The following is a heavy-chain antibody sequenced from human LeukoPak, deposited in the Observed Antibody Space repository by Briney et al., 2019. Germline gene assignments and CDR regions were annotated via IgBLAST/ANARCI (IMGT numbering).Heavy chain of an antibody. D-gene: IGHD2-2*01. CDR2: IYSGGTT. Sequence: PGASLILSCAASGFTVSSNYMSWVRQAPGKGLEWGSVIYSGGTTYYADSVKGRFTISRDNSKNTLYLQMNSLRAEDTAVYYCARGQSCFGTSCFFDYWGRGTLVTVSS. J-gene: IGHJ4*02. CDR1: GFTVSSNY. CDR3: ARGQSCFGTSCFFDY. V-gene: IGHV3-53*01.